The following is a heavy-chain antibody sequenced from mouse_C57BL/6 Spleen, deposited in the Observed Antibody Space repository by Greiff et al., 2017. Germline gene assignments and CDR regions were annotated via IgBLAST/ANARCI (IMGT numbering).Heavy chain of an antibody. CDR2: INPNYGTT. V-gene: IGHV1-39*01. D-gene: IGHD2-4*01. CDR1: GYSFTDYN. CDR3: ARGDYDVRNYAMDY. Sequence: VQLQQSGPELVKPGASVKISCKASGYSFTDYNMNWVKQSNGKSLEWIGVINPNYGTTSYNQKFKGKATLTGDQSSSTAYMQLNSLTSEDAAVYYCARGDYDVRNYAMDYWGQGTSVTVSS. J-gene: IGHJ4*01.